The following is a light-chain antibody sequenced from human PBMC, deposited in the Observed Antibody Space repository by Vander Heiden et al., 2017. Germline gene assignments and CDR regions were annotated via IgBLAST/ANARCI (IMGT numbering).Light chain of an antibody. Sequence: QPVLTQSSSASPSLGSSVKLTCTLSSRHNTYIIACHQQQPGKAPRFLIKLYGSGRYNKGSGVPDRFSCSSSGADPYLTISNLQSEDEADYYCETCDSNTPVVFGGGTKLTVL. CDR3: ETCDSNTPVV. J-gene: IGLJ2*01. CDR2: LYGSGRY. CDR1: SRHNTYI. V-gene: IGLV4-60*03.